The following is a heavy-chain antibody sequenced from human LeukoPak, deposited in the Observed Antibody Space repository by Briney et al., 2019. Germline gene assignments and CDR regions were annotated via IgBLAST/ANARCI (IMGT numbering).Heavy chain of an antibody. Sequence: GGSLRLSCAASGFTFSSSSMNWVRQAPGKGLEWVSSISSSSSYISYADSVKGRFTISRDNAKNSLYLQMNSLRAEDTAVYYCAREGRGLQLRSFDYWGQGTLVTVSS. CDR3: AREGRGLQLRSFDY. J-gene: IGHJ4*02. D-gene: IGHD5-24*01. CDR1: GFTFSSSS. V-gene: IGHV3-21*01. CDR2: ISSSSSYI.